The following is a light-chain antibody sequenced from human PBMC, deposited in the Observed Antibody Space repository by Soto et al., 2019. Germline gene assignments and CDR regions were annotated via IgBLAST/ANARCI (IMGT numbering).Light chain of an antibody. CDR1: QSVSSY. Sequence: EIVLTQSPATLSLSPGERATLSCRASQSVSSYLAWYPQNPGQAPRLLLSDASNRATSIPARFSGSGSGTGFTLTISSLEPEDFAVYYCQQRSNWPLFTVGPGTKVDIK. CDR2: DAS. V-gene: IGKV3-11*01. J-gene: IGKJ3*01. CDR3: QQRSNWPLFT.